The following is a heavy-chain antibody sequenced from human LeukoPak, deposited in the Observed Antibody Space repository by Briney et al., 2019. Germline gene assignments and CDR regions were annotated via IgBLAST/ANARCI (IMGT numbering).Heavy chain of an antibody. CDR1: GFTFSNYV. CDR2: IASTGSST. D-gene: IGHD6-13*01. J-gene: IGHJ4*02. CDR3: AKDRSTAGEY. Sequence: GGSLRLSCAASGFTFSNYVMSWVRQAPGKGLEWVSTIASTGSSTYFADSVMGRFTISRDNSKSTLYLQMNSLRAEDTPVYYCAKDRSTAGEYWGQGTLVTVSS. V-gene: IGHV3-23*01.